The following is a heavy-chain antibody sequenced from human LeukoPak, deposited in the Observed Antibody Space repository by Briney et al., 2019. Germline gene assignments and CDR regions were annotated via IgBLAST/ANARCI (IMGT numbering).Heavy chain of an antibody. D-gene: IGHD2-15*01. CDR1: GASFTGYY. CDR3: ARLLPLQGGDV. J-gene: IGHJ6*02. CDR2: INHSGGT. Sequence: SETLSLTCAVYGASFTGYYWSWFRQPPGKGLEWIGEINHSGGTNYNPSLKSRVTISLDTSNNQFPLKLSSVTAADTAVYYCARLLPLQGGDVWGQGTTVTVSS. V-gene: IGHV4-34*01.